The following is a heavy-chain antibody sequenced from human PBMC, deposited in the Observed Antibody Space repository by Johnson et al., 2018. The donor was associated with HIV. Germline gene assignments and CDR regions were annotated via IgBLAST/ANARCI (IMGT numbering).Heavy chain of an antibody. CDR1: GFNFRDYG. CDR3: ARVPGSRAGDAFDV. V-gene: IGHV3-30*03. CDR2: ISHDGNKI. Sequence: QVQLVESGGGVVQPGRSLRLSCEVSGFNFRDYGMHWVRQAPGKGLDWLAVISHDGNKIFYAASVKGRFTISRDNSKNTLYLHMKSLRVEDTALYYCARVPGSRAGDAFDVWGTGTMVTVSS. D-gene: IGHD1-1*01. J-gene: IGHJ3*01.